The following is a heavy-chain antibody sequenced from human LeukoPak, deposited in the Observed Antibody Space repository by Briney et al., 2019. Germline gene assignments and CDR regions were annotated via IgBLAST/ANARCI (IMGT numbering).Heavy chain of an antibody. Sequence: GGSLRLSCAASGFTFSSYSMNWVRQAPGKGLEWVSSISSSSSYIYYADSVKGRFTISRDNAKNSLYLQMNSLRAEDTAVYYCVRDYDFWSGTLAFDIWGQGTMVTVSS. V-gene: IGHV3-21*01. CDR2: ISSSSSYI. CDR3: VRDYDFWSGTLAFDI. J-gene: IGHJ3*02. CDR1: GFTFSSYS. D-gene: IGHD3-3*01.